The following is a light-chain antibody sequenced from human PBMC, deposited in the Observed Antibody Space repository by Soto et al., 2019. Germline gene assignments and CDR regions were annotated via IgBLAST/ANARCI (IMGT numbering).Light chain of an antibody. Sequence: EIVLTQSPGTLSLSPGERATLSCRASQSVSSSSLAWYQQKRGQAPRLLIYGASSRATGIPDRFSGSGSGTDFTLTISRLEPEDFAVYYCQVSGRSPFTFGPGTKVDIK. CDR2: GAS. V-gene: IGKV3-20*01. CDR3: QVSGRSPFT. J-gene: IGKJ3*01. CDR1: QSVSSSS.